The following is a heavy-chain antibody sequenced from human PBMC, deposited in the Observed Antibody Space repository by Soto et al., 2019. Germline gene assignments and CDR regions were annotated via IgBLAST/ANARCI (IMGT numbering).Heavy chain of an antibody. CDR3: ASHPGGGWYYFDY. Sequence: SSETLSLTCTVSGGSISSSSYYRGRIRQPPGKGLEWIGSIYYSGSTYYNPSLKSRVTISVDTSKNQFSLKLSSVTAADTAVYYCASHPGGGWYYFDYWGQGTLVTV. CDR2: IYYSGST. J-gene: IGHJ4*02. V-gene: IGHV4-39*01. CDR1: GGSISSSSYY. D-gene: IGHD6-19*01.